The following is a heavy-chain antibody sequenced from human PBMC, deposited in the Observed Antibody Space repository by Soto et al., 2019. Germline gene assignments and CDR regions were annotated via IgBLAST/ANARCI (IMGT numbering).Heavy chain of an antibody. CDR1: GFIFRNAW. Sequence: GGSLRLSCAASGFIFRNAWMSWVRQTPGKGLEWVGRIKSKSAGGTIDYAPSVKGRFIIARDDSQNTLYLQMDSLRTEDTAVYYCARDDEHGGYCDLGYWGQGTLVTVSS. D-gene: IGHD3-10*01. V-gene: IGHV3-15*01. CDR3: ARDDEHGGYCDLGY. CDR2: IKSKSAGGTI. J-gene: IGHJ1*01.